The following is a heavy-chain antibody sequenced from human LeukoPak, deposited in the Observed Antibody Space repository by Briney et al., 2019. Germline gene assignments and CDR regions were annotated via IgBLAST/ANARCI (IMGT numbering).Heavy chain of an antibody. CDR1: GFTFSSYG. J-gene: IGHJ4*02. CDR2: IYSGGNT. Sequence: GGSLRLSCAASGFTFSSYGMHWVRQAPGKGLEWVSVIYSGGNTYYADSVKGRFTISRDNSKNTLYLQMNSLRAEDTAVYYCARGHYDTSGYYFYYFDYWGQGTLVTVSS. CDR3: ARGHYDTSGYYFYYFDY. V-gene: IGHV3-53*01. D-gene: IGHD3-22*01.